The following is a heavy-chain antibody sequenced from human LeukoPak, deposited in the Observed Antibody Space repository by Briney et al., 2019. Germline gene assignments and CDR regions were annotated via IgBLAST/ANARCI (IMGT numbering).Heavy chain of an antibody. J-gene: IGHJ4*02. V-gene: IGHV1-69*01. CDR3: ARDLYSYGYFDY. CDR2: IIPIFGTA. D-gene: IGHD5-18*01. Sequence: VKVSCKASGGTFSSYAISWVRQAPGQGLEWMGGIIPIFGTANYAQKFQGRVTITADESTSTAYMELSSLRSEDTAVYYCARDLYSYGYFDYWGRGTLATVSS. CDR1: GGTFSSYA.